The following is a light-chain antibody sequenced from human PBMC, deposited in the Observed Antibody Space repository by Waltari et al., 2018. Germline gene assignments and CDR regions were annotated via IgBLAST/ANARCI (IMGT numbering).Light chain of an antibody. CDR1: QTVLSSSNNKNY. V-gene: IGKV4-1*01. CDR3: QQYYSLPLT. Sequence: DIVMTQSPDSLAVSLGERATINCKSSQTVLSSSNNKNYLTWYQQKPGPSPKLLVYWASTRESGVPDRFSGSGSGTDFTLTISSLQAEDVAVYFCQQYYSLPLTFGGGTKVEIK. J-gene: IGKJ4*01. CDR2: WAS.